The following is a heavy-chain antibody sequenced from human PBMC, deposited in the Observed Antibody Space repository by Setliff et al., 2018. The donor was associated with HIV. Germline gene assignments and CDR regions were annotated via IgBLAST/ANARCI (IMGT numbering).Heavy chain of an antibody. J-gene: IGHJ5*02. CDR2: IYQSGSI. Sequence: SETLSLTCAASGYSINSGFSRAWIRQPPGQGPQWIGSIYQSGSIYYNPSLQSRFTISVYSSKNQFSLNLFSVTAADTAVYYCARPRRVRSRAWYWFDIWGQGTLVTVSS. D-gene: IGHD6-19*01. CDR1: GYSINSGFS. CDR3: ARPRRVRSRAWYWFDI. V-gene: IGHV4-38-2*01.